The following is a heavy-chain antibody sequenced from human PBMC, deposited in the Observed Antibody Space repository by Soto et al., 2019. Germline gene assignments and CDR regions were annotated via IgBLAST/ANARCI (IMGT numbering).Heavy chain of an antibody. CDR1: GFTFSSYA. D-gene: IGHD3-16*01. Sequence: PGGSLRLSCAASGFTFSSYAMSWVRQAPGEGLEWVSAISGSGGSTYYADSVKGRFTISRDNSKNTLYLQMNSLRAEDTAVYYCAKSYYDYVWGSSHFDYWGQGTLVTVSS. J-gene: IGHJ4*02. V-gene: IGHV3-23*01. CDR2: ISGSGGST. CDR3: AKSYYDYVWGSSHFDY.